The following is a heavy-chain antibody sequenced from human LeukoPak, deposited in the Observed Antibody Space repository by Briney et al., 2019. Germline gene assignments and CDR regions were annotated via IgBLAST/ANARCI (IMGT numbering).Heavy chain of an antibody. V-gene: IGHV3-21*01. J-gene: IGHJ4*02. CDR2: ISSSSSYI. D-gene: IGHD5-18*01. CDR1: GFTFSSYS. Sequence: GGSLRLSCAASGFTFSSYSMNWVRQAPGKGLEWVSSISSSSSYIYYADSVKGRFTISRDNAKNSLYLQMNSLRAEDTAVYYCARERGMARIQLIRGPLDYWGQGTLVTVSS. CDR3: ARERGMARIQLIRGPLDY.